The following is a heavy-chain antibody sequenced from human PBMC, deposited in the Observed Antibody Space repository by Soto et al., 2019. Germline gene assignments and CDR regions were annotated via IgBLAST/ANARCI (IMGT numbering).Heavy chain of an antibody. J-gene: IGHJ6*02. D-gene: IGHD2-2*01. CDR3: ARVWFPEYQLLYHYYGMDV. CDR1: GGSFSGYY. CDR2: INHSGST. Sequence: SETLSLTCAVYGGSFSGYYWSWIRQPPGKGLEWIGEINHSGSTNYNPSLKSRVTISVDTSKNQFSLKLSSVTAADTAVYYCARVWFPEYQLLYHYYGMDVWGQGTTVTVSS. V-gene: IGHV4-34*01.